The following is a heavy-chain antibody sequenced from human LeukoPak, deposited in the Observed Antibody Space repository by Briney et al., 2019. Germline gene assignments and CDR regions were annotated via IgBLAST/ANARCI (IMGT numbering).Heavy chain of an antibody. V-gene: IGHV4-59*01. D-gene: IGHD7-27*01. CDR1: GGSIKNDY. CDR3: ATNTGTVFDY. CDR2: VYYTGNT. Sequence: SETLSLTCTVSGGSIKNDYWSWIRQPPGKGLEWIGYVYYTGNTEYNPSLRSRVTISLEMSKRQFSLSLTSVTAADTAVYYCATNTGTVFDYWGQGALVTVSS. J-gene: IGHJ4*02.